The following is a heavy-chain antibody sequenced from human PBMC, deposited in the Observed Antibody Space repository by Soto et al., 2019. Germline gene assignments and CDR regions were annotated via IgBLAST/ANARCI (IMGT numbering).Heavy chain of an antibody. D-gene: IGHD3-10*01. CDR2: ISGSGGST. CDR1: GFTFSSYA. Sequence: EVQLLESGGGLVQPGGSLRLSCAASGFTFSSYAMSWVRQAPGKGLEWVSAISGSGGSTYYADSVKGRFTISRDNSKNTPYLQMNSLRAEDTAVYYCAKDQGYYYGSGSSTNSPWGQGTLVTVSS. CDR3: AKDQGYYYGSGSSTNSP. V-gene: IGHV3-23*01. J-gene: IGHJ5*02.